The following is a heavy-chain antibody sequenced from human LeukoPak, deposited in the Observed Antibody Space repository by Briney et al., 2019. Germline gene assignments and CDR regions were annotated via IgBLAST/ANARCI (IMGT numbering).Heavy chain of an antibody. J-gene: IGHJ4*02. D-gene: IGHD6-13*01. Sequence: PGGSLRLSCAASGFTFSSYAMHWVRQAPGKGLEWVAVISYDGSNKYYADSVKGRFTISRDNSKNMLYLQMNSLRAEDTAVYYCARDVFHSSPEYYFDYWGQGTLVTVSS. CDR3: ARDVFHSSPEYYFDY. V-gene: IGHV3-30-3*01. CDR1: GFTFSSYA. CDR2: ISYDGSNK.